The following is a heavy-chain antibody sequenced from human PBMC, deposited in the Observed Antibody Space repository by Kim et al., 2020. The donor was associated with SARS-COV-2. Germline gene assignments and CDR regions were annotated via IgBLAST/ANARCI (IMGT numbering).Heavy chain of an antibody. CDR1: GFTFSSYA. CDR3: AKAYYYDSSGYYPLVDYYGMDV. CDR2: ISGSGGST. J-gene: IGHJ6*02. Sequence: GGSLRLSCAASGFTFSSYAMSWVRQAPGKGLEWVSAISGSGGSTYYADSVKGRFTISRDNSKNTLYLQMNSLRAEDTAVYYCAKAYYYDSSGYYPLVDYYGMDVWGQGTTVTVSS. V-gene: IGHV3-23*01. D-gene: IGHD3-22*01.